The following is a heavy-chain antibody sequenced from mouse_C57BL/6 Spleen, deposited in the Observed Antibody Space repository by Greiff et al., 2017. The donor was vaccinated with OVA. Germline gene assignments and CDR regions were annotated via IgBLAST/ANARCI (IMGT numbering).Heavy chain of an antibody. V-gene: IGHV3-6*01. CDR1: GYSITSGYY. CDR3: ARDAYSGFAY. J-gene: IGHJ3*01. CDR2: ISYDGSN. D-gene: IGHD2-10*01. Sequence: DVQLQESGPGLVKPSQSLSLTCSVTGYSITSGYYWNWIRQFPGNKLEWMGYISYDGSNNYNPSLKNRISITRDTSKNQFFLKLNSVTTEDTATYYCARDAYSGFAYWGQGTLVTVSA.